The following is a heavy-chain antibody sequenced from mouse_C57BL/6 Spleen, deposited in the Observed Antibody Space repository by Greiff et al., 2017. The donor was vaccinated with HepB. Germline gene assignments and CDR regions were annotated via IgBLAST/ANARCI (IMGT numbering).Heavy chain of an antibody. J-gene: IGHJ1*03. Sequence: EVQRVESGGGLVQPGGSLSLSCAASGFTFTDYYMSWVRQPPGKALEWLGFIRNKANGYTTEYSASVKGRFTISRDNSQSILYLQMNALRAEDSATYYCASTTVVATRYFDVWGTGTTVTVSS. CDR2: IRNKANGYTT. D-gene: IGHD1-1*01. CDR1: GFTFTDYY. V-gene: IGHV7-3*01. CDR3: ASTTVVATRYFDV.